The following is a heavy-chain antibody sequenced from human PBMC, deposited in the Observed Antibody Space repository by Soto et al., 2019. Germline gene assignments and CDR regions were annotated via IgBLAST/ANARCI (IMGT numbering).Heavy chain of an antibody. J-gene: IGHJ4*02. Sequence: QVQLQESGPGLVKPSETLSLTCTVSGGSISSYYWSWIRQPPGKGLEWIGYIYYSGSTNYNPSLKSRVTISVDTSKNQFSLKLSSVTAADTAVYYCAGVVAATNRFDYWGQGTLFTVSS. D-gene: IGHD2-15*01. CDR3: AGVVAATNRFDY. V-gene: IGHV4-59*01. CDR1: GGSISSYY. CDR2: IYYSGST.